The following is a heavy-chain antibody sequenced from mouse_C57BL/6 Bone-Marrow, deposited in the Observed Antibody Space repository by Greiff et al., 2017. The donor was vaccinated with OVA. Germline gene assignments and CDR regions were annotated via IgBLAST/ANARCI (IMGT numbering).Heavy chain of an antibody. D-gene: IGHD2-3*01. J-gene: IGHJ1*03. CDR3: ARRWLLRYFEV. V-gene: IGHV1-50*01. CDR2: IDPSDSYT. CDR1: GYTFTSYW. Sequence: VQLQQPGAELVKPGASVKLSCKASGYTFTSYWMQWVKQRPGQGLEWIGEIDPSDSYTNYNQKFKGKATLTVDTSSSTAYMQLSSLTSEDSAVYYCARRWLLRYFEVWGTGTTVTVSS.